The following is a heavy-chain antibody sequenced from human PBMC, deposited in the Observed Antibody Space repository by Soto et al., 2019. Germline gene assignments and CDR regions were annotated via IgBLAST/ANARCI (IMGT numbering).Heavy chain of an antibody. CDR1: GFILNNDA. Sequence: VQLLESGGDLVQPGGALRLSCVAFGFILNNDAMSWVRLAPGKGLELVSTIGGTDGDSDGVPWYEDSVKGRFTISRDSSANTLFLHMDNLRAEDSALCYCVKRGRNWGAFDFWGQGTTVVVSS. V-gene: IGHV3-23*01. D-gene: IGHD7-27*01. J-gene: IGHJ3*01. CDR3: VKRGRNWGAFDF. CDR2: IGGTDGDSDGVP.